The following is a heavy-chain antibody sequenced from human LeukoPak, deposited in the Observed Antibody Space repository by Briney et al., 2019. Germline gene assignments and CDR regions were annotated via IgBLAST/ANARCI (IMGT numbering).Heavy chain of an antibody. CDR1: GFTFSSYA. CDR3: ANYYDSSGSSYFDY. J-gene: IGHJ4*02. CDR2: ISGSGGST. V-gene: IGHV3-23*01. Sequence: GGSLRLSCAASGFTFSSYAMSWVRQAPGKGPEWVSAISGSGGSTYYADSVKGRFTISRDNSKNTLYLQMNSLRAEDTAVYYCANYYDSSGSSYFDYWGQGTLVTVSS. D-gene: IGHD3-22*01.